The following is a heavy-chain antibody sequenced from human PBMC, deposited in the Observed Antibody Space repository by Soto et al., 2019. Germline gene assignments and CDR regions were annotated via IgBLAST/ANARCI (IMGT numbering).Heavy chain of an antibody. CDR2: IYRNDDK. CDR3: AHSAQRDCYGSGSPYYYYYYGMDV. CDR1: GFSLSTSGVG. J-gene: IGHJ6*02. V-gene: IGHV2-5*01. Sequence: QITLKESGPTLVKPTQTLTLTCTCSGFSLSTSGVGVGWIRQPPGKALEWLARIYRNDDKRYSPSLMSRLTITKDTSKNEVDLTMTNMDPVDTATHYGAHSAQRDCYGSGSPYYYYYYGMDVWGQGATVTVSS. D-gene: IGHD3-10*01.